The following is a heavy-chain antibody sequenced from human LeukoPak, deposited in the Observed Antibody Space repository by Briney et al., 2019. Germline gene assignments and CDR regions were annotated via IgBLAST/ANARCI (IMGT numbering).Heavy chain of an antibody. Sequence: ASVKVSCKASGYTFTSYAMHWVRQAPGQRLEWMGWINAGNGNTKYSQEFQARVTMTRDTSISTAYMELSRLRSDDTAMYYCARVAEKWELLRFYHYMDVWGKGTTVTVSS. D-gene: IGHD1-26*01. J-gene: IGHJ6*03. V-gene: IGHV1-3*01. CDR2: INAGNGNT. CDR1: GYTFTSYA. CDR3: ARVAEKWELLRFYHYMDV.